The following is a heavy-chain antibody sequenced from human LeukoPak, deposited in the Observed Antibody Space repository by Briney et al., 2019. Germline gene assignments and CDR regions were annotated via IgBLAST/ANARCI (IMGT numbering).Heavy chain of an antibody. Sequence: PSETLSLTCTVSGGSISNYYWNWIRQPPGKGLEWIGYIYYTGSTNYNPSLKSRVTMSVDTSKNQFSLKLSSVTAADTAVYYCARGHYRRYYGSGSYYKEGDYFDYWGQGTLVTVSS. CDR1: GGSISNYY. D-gene: IGHD3-10*01. CDR2: IYYTGST. J-gene: IGHJ4*02. CDR3: ARGHYRRYYGSGSYYKEGDYFDY. V-gene: IGHV4-59*12.